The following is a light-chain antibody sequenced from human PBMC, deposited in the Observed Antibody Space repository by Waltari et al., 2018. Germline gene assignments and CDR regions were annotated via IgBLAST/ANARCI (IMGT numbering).Light chain of an antibody. CDR1: QSASGK. CDR3: QQYHNWPPLT. Sequence: EIVVTQSPATVSVSTGDRITLSCRTSQSASGKFAWYQQKPGQPPRLLIYAASSRASGGPVRFSASGSGTEFTLTISSLQSEDSAVYYCQQYHNWPPLTFGGGTKVEIK. CDR2: AAS. V-gene: IGKV3-15*01. J-gene: IGKJ4*01.